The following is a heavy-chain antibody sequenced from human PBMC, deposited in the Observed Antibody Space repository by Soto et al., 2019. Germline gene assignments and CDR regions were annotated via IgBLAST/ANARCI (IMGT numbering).Heavy chain of an antibody. J-gene: IGHJ6*02. Sequence: XVSLRLSCAASGFTFSKYSVNWVRQAPGKGLEWVSSISSRSTYIFYADSVKGRFTISRDNAKNSLYLQMNSLSAEDTGVYYCARPRLPAAGDYYYYYGMDVWGQGTTVTVSS. V-gene: IGHV3-21*01. CDR3: ARPRLPAAGDYYYYYGMDV. CDR1: GFTFSKYS. D-gene: IGHD6-13*01. CDR2: ISSRSTYI.